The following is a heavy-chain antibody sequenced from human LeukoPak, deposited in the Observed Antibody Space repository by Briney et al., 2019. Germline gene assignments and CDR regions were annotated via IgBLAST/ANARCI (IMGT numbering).Heavy chain of an antibody. CDR3: ARRYSSSWTFDR. CDR1: GFTFSSYA. CDR2: ISYDGSNK. J-gene: IGHJ4*02. D-gene: IGHD6-13*01. V-gene: IGHV3-30*04. Sequence: GGSLRLSCAASGFTFSSYAMHWVRQAPGKGLEWVAVISYDGSNKYYADSVKGRFTISRDNAKNSLYLQMNSLRDEDTAVYYCARRYSSSWTFDRWGQGTLVTVSS.